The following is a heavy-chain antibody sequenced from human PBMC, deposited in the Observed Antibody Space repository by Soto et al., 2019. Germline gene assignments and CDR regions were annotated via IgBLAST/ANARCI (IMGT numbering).Heavy chain of an antibody. Sequence: GASVKVSCKASGGTFSSYAISWVRQAPGQGLEWMGGIIPIFGTANYAQKFQGRVTITADESTSTAYMELNSLRSEDTAVYYCARGGVDIVATIANYYYYYGMDVWGQGTTVTVSS. D-gene: IGHD5-12*01. CDR2: IIPIFGTA. CDR3: ARGGVDIVATIANYYYYYGMDV. V-gene: IGHV1-69*13. J-gene: IGHJ6*02. CDR1: GGTFSSYA.